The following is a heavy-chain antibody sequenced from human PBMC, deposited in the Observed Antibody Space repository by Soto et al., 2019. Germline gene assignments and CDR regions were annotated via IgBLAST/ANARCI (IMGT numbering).Heavy chain of an antibody. Sequence: EVQLVESGGGLVQPGGSLRLSCAASGFTFTNYWMHWVRQAPGKGLQWVARVDGEGSGTSYADSVKGRFTISRDNAKNTLSLQMNSPRADDPAVYYCGSVFEHWGWGTLVTVSS. J-gene: IGHJ4*02. V-gene: IGHV3-74*01. D-gene: IGHD1-26*01. CDR1: GFTFTNYW. CDR3: GSVFEH. CDR2: VDGEGSGT.